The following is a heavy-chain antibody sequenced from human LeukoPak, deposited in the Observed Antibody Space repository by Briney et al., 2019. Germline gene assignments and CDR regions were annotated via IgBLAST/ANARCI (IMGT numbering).Heavy chain of an antibody. V-gene: IGHV3-21*01. CDR2: ISSSSSYI. CDR3: AGVGPYDLWSGYAYGMDV. CDR1: GFTFSSYS. J-gene: IGHJ6*02. D-gene: IGHD3-3*01. Sequence: GGSLRLSCAASGFTFSSYSMNWVRQAPGKGLEWVSSISSSSSYIYYADSVKGRFTISRDNAKNSLYLQMNSLRAEDTAVYYCAGVGPYDLWSGYAYGMDVWGQGTTVTVSS.